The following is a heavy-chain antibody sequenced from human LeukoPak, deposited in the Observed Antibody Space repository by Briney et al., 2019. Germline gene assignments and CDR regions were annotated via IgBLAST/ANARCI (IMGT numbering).Heavy chain of an antibody. CDR1: GFTFSNYW. CDR2: IKLDGSET. V-gene: IGHV3-7*01. J-gene: IGHJ4*02. CDR3: ARDQTPYY. Sequence: GGSLRLSCAASGFTFSNYWMTWVRQAPGKGLEWVANIKLDGSETYYVDSVKGRFTISRDNTQNSLYLQMNSLRAEDTAVYYCARDQTPYYWGQGTLVTVSS.